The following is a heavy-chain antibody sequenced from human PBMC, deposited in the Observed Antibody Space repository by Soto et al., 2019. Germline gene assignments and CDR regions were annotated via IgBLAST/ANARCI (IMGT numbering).Heavy chain of an antibody. CDR3: ARGDFWSGYPNYYYYGMDV. CDR1: GGTFSSYT. J-gene: IGHJ6*02. CDR2: IIPIFGTA. V-gene: IGHV1-69*13. Sequence: GASVKVSCKASGGTFSSYTISWVRQAPGQGLEWMGRIIPIFGTANYAQKFQGRVTITADESTSTAYMELSSLRSEDTAVYYCARGDFWSGYPNYYYYGMDVWGQGTTVTVSS. D-gene: IGHD3-3*01.